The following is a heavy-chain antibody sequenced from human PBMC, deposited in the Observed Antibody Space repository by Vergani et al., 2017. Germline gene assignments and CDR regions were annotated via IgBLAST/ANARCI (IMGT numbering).Heavy chain of an antibody. CDR3: ARWAIVPAAGYYYYYYMDV. CDR2: IIPILGTA. CDR1: GGTFSSYA. Sequence: QVQLVQSGAEVKKPGSSVKVSCKASGGTFSSYAISWVRQAPGQGLEWMGRIIPILGTANYAQKFQGRVTITADESTSTAYMELSSLRSEDTAVYYCARWAIVPAAGYYYYYYMDVWGKGTTVTVSS. J-gene: IGHJ6*03. V-gene: IGHV1-69*11. D-gene: IGHD2-2*01.